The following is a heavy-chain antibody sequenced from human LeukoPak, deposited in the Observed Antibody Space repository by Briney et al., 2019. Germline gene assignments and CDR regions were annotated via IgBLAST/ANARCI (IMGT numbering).Heavy chain of an antibody. CDR2: VYYSGSA. CDR1: GGSISNSTYY. J-gene: IGHJ4*02. D-gene: IGHD3/OR15-3a*01. V-gene: IGHV4-39*01. CDR3: ARRIFGLYYFDY. Sequence: TTSETLSLTCTVSGGSISNSTYYWGWIRQPPGKGLEWVGTVYYSGSAYYNPSLKSRVTISVDTSKNQFSLKLRSVTAADTAVYYCARRIFGLYYFDYWGQGPLVTVSS.